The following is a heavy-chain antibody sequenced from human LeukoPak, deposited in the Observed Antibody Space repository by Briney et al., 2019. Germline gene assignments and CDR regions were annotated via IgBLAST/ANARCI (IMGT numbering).Heavy chain of an antibody. J-gene: IGHJ3*02. Sequence: SETLSLTCPVYGGSFSGYYWSWIRQPPGKGLEWIGEINHSGSTNYNPSLKSRVTISVDTSKNQFSLKLSSVTAADTAVYYCARVNDEAFDIWGQGTMVTVSS. CDR2: INHSGST. CDR1: GGSFSGYY. D-gene: IGHD1-1*01. V-gene: IGHV4-34*01. CDR3: ARVNDEAFDI.